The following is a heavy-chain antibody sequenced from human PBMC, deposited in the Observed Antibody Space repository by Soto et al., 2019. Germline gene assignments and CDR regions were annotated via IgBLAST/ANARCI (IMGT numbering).Heavy chain of an antibody. J-gene: IGHJ5*02. CDR2: IYYSGST. CDR1: GGSISSGGYY. CDR3: ARVMYVLRFWEWRTHWFDP. V-gene: IGHV4-31*03. Sequence: SETLSLTCTVSGGSISSGGYYWSWIRQHPGKGLEWIGYIYYSGSTYYNPSLKSRVTISVDTSKNQFSLKLSSVTAADTAVYYCARVMYVLRFWEWRTHWFDPWGQGTLVTVSS. D-gene: IGHD3-3*01.